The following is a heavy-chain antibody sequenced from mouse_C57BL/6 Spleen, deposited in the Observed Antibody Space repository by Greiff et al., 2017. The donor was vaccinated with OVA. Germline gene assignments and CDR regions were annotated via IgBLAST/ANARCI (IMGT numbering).Heavy chain of an antibody. CDR1: GYAFSSSW. D-gene: IGHD2-5*01. V-gene: IGHV1-82*01. CDR2: IYPGDGDT. Sequence: VQRVESGPELVKPGASVKISCKASGYAFSSSWMNWVKQRPGKGLEWIGRIYPGDGDTNYNGKFKGKATLTADKSSSTAYMQLSSLTSEDSAVYFCARRDYSNYGGAMDYWGQGTSVTVSS. CDR3: ARRDYSNYGGAMDY. J-gene: IGHJ4*01.